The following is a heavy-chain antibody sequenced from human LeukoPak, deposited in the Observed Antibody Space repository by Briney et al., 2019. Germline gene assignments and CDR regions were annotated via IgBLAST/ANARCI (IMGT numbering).Heavy chain of an antibody. J-gene: IGHJ4*02. V-gene: IGHV1-3*01. D-gene: IGHD3-9*01. CDR2: INAGNGNT. CDR3: ARVGYDILTGYDY. Sequence: ASVKVSCKASGYTFTSYAMHWVRQAPGQRLEWMGWINAGNGNTKYSQKFQGRVTITRDTSASTAYMELSSLRSEDTAVHYCARVGYDILTGYDYWGQGTLVTVSS. CDR1: GYTFTSYA.